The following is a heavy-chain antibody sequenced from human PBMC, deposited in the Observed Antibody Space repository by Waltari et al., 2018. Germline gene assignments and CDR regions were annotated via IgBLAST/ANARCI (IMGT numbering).Heavy chain of an antibody. CDR1: GFTFSTYS. Sequence: EVQLVESGGGLVKPGGSLRLSCAASGFTFSTYSMNWVRQAQGKGLEWVSSISSSSYIYDADSVKGRFTISSDKAKNSLYLQMNSLRAEDTAVYYCARDYPYGDYALDYWGQGTLVTVSS. D-gene: IGHD4-17*01. CDR3: ARDYPYGDYALDY. V-gene: IGHV3-21*01. CDR2: ISSSSYI. J-gene: IGHJ4*02.